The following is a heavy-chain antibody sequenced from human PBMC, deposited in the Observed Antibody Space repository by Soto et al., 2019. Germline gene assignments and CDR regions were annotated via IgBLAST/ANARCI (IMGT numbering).Heavy chain of an antibody. D-gene: IGHD3-16*01. V-gene: IGHV3-23*01. CDR3: AKEAFGGVIDLGPDY. Sequence: GGSLRLSCAASGFTFSSYAMSWVRQAPGKGLEWVSSISHIEGSTYYADSVKGRFTISRDNSKNTVYLQMNSLRVEDMAVYYCAKEAFGGVIDLGPDYWGQGTVVTVSS. J-gene: IGHJ4*02. CDR2: ISHIEGST. CDR1: GFTFSSYA.